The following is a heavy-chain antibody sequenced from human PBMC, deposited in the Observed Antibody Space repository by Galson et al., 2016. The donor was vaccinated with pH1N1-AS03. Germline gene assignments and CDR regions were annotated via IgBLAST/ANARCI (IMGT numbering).Heavy chain of an antibody. CDR3: AREPWGSTQGEY. J-gene: IGHJ4*02. CDR2: IYGGGDT. D-gene: IGHD3-16*01. Sequence: SLRLSCAASGFTINNNYMSWVRQAPGKGLEWVSVIYGGGDTLYAYSVKGRFTISRDNSKNTVYLQMNRLRGEDTAVYYCAREPWGSTQGEYWGQGTLVTVSS. CDR1: GFTINNNY. V-gene: IGHV3-53*01.